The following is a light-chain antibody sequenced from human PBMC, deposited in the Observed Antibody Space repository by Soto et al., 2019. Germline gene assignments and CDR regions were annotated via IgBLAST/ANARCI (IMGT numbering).Light chain of an antibody. CDR2: EVS. Sequence: QSVLTQPASVSGSPGQSITIACTGTSSDVGGYNYVSWFQQHPGKAPKLMIYEVSNRPSGVSNRFSASKSGNTASLTISGLQAEDEADYYCSSYTSSDVVFGGGTKVTVL. V-gene: IGLV2-14*01. CDR3: SSYTSSDVV. CDR1: SSDVGGYNY. J-gene: IGLJ2*01.